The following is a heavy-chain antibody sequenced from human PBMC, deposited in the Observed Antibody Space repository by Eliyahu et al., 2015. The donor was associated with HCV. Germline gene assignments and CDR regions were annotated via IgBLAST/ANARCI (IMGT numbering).Heavy chain of an antibody. J-gene: IGHJ4*02. Sequence: EVQLLESGGGLVQSGGSLRLSCAASGFTFSSYAMSWVRQAPGKGLEWVSTIVPSGAGTYYADSVKGRFTISRDNSKNTLYLQMNSLRAEDTAVYYCAKGGYSSPWDYWGQGTLVTVSS. CDR2: IVPSGAGT. V-gene: IGHV3-23*01. CDR3: AKGGYSSPWDY. CDR1: GFTFSSYA. D-gene: IGHD5-18*01.